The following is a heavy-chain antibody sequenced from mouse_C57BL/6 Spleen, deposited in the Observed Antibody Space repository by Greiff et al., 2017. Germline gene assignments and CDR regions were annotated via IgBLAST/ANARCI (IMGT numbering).Heavy chain of an antibody. J-gene: IGHJ4*01. CDR1: GYTFTRYW. CDR2: IHPNSGST. D-gene: IGHD1-1*01. V-gene: IGHV1-64*01. CDR3: ARAPIAAVHSWYAMDC. Sequence: VQLQQPGAELVKPGASVKLSCKASGYTFTRYWMHWVKQRPGQGLEWIGMIHPNSGSTNYNEQFKSKATLTVDHSSSPAYMQLSSLTSEDSAVYYCARAPIAAVHSWYAMDCWGDKASVSVSS.